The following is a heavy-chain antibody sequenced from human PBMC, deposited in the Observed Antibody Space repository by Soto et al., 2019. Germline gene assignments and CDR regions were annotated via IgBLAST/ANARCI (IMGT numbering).Heavy chain of an antibody. CDR3: ARDPDSSGYYYFDY. CDR2: ISSYGGST. J-gene: IGHJ4*02. CDR1: GLAFRSFA. V-gene: IGHV3-64*01. D-gene: IGHD3-22*01. Sequence: GGSLRLSCAPPGLAFRSFAMYWFRQASGKGLEYVSAISSYGGSTYYANSVKGRFTISRDNSKNTLYLQMGSLRAEDMAVYYCARDPDSSGYYYFDYWGQGP.